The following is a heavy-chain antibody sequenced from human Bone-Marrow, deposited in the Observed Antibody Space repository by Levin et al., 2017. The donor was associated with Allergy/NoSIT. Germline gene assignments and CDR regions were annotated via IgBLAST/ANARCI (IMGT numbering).Heavy chain of an antibody. CDR1: GYTFTGYY. Sequence: ASVKVSCKASGYTFTGYYMHWVRQAPGQGLEWMGWINPNSGGTNYAQKFQGRVTMTRDTSISTAYMELSRLRSDDTAVYYCARDGDGRTLPGSKYGPSDAFDIWGQGTMVTVSS. CDR2: INPNSGGT. D-gene: IGHD2-15*01. CDR3: ARDGDGRTLPGSKYGPSDAFDI. V-gene: IGHV1-2*02. J-gene: IGHJ3*02.